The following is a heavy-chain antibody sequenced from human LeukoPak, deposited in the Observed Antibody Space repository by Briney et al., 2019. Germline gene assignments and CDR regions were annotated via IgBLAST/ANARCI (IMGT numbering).Heavy chain of an antibody. CDR3: ARQFAAAGSDY. V-gene: IGHV5-51*01. J-gene: IGHJ4*02. D-gene: IGHD6-13*01. CDR1: GYTFTSYG. CDR2: IYPGDSDT. Sequence: GASVKVSCKASGYTFTSYGISWVRQAPGQGLEWMGIIYPGDSDTRYSPSFQGQVTISADKSISTAYLQWSSLKASDTAMYYCARQFAAAGSDYWGQGTLVTVSS.